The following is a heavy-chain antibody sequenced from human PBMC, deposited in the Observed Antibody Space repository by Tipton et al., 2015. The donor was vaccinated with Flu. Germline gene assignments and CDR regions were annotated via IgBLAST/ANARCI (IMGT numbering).Heavy chain of an antibody. J-gene: IGHJ5*02. CDR2: IYYSGST. CDR3: ASTIVLGSIRWFDP. Sequence: TLSLTCTVSGGSISSYYWSWIRQPPGKGLEWIGYIYYSGSTNCNPSLKSRVTISVDTSKNQFSLKLSSVTAADTAVYYCASTIVLGSIRWFDPWGQGTLVTVSS. CDR1: GGSISSYY. D-gene: IGHD2/OR15-2a*01. V-gene: IGHV4-59*01.